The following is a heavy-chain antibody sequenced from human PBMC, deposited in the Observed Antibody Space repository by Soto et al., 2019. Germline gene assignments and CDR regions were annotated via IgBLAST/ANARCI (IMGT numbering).Heavy chain of an antibody. J-gene: IGHJ4*02. Sequence: EMQLVESGGGLVQPGGSLGLTCAASGFTFSSSGMTWVRQTPGKGLEWVSFIRIRSNSIHYADSVKGRFTISRDNAKNSLYLQMNSLGDEDTAVYYCARGAAGNAYFWGQGIPVTVSS. CDR3: ARGAAGNAYF. D-gene: IGHD6-13*01. CDR2: IRIRSNSI. CDR1: GFTFSSSG. V-gene: IGHV3-48*02.